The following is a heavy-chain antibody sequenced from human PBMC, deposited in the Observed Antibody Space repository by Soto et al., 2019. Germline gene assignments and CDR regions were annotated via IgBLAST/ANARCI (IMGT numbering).Heavy chain of an antibody. CDR1: GGSISSYY. J-gene: IGHJ3*02. CDR2: IYYSGST. D-gene: IGHD2-15*01. Sequence: SETLSLTCTVSGGSISSYYWSWIRQPPGKGLEWIGYIYYSGSTNYNPSLKSRVTISVDTSKNQFSLKLSSVTAADTAVYYCARLEGYCSGGSCYSDAFDIWGQGTIVTVSS. V-gene: IGHV4-59*08. CDR3: ARLEGYCSGGSCYSDAFDI.